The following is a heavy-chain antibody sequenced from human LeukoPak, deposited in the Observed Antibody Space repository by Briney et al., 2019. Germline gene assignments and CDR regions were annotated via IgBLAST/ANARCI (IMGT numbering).Heavy chain of an antibody. D-gene: IGHD2-21*01. Sequence: SETLSLTCTVSGGSISGYYWSWIRQPPGKGMEWIGYIYYTGSTRYNPSLESRVTILVDTSTNQFSLKLTFVTAAGTAVYYCARITDHDWSDYWGQGTLVTVSS. CDR1: GGSISGYY. J-gene: IGHJ4*02. CDR2: IYYTGST. V-gene: IGHV4-59*03. CDR3: ARITDHDWSDY.